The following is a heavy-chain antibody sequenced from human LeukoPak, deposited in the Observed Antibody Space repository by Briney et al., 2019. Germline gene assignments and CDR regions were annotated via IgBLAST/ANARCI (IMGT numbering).Heavy chain of an antibody. V-gene: IGHV1-69*04. J-gene: IGHJ4*02. CDR1: GGTFSSYA. D-gene: IGHD4-23*01. Sequence: SVKVSCKASGGTFSSYAISWVRQAPGQGLERMGRIIPILGIANYAQKFQGRVTITADKSTSTAYMELSSLRSEDTAVYYCATKLSNSGDYWGQGTLVTVSS. CDR2: IIPILGIA. CDR3: ATKLSNSGDY.